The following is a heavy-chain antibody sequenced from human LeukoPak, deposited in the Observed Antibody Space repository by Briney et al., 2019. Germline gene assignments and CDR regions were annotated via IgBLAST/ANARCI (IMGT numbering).Heavy chain of an antibody. V-gene: IGHV3-15*01. CDR2: IKNKVDGGTV. CDR1: GLSFTNAW. CDR3: TTDPGDYEIY. J-gene: IGHJ4*02. D-gene: IGHD4-17*01. Sequence: GGSLRLSCVASGLSFTNAWMSWVRQAPGKGLEWVGRIKNKVDGGTVDYAAPVKGRFTISRDDSKNTLFLHMNSLNTEDTAVYYCTTDPGDYEIYWGQGTLVTVSS.